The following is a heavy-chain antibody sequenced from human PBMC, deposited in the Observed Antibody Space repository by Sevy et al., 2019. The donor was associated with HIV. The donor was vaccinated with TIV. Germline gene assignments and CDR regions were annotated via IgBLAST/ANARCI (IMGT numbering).Heavy chain of an antibody. CDR3: ARDQTRYCSGGSCYDVWFDP. V-gene: IGHV1-69*13. CDR2: IIPIFGTA. D-gene: IGHD2-15*01. Sequence: ASVKVSCKASGGTFSSYAISWVRQAPGQGLEWMGGIIPIFGTANYAQKFQGRVTITADESTSTAYMELSSLRSEDTAVYYCARDQTRYCSGGSCYDVWFDPWGQGTLVTASS. J-gene: IGHJ5*02. CDR1: GGTFSSYA.